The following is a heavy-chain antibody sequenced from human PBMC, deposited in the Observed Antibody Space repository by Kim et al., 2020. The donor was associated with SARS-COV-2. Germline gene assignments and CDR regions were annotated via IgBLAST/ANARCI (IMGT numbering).Heavy chain of an antibody. Sequence: RYIDDAHTVKGRFTLSRDNAENSLYLQMSSLRAEDTAVYYCARGGGGIDYWGQGTLVTVSS. CDR2: RYI. CDR3: ARGGGGIDY. V-gene: IGHV3-21*01. D-gene: IGHD2-15*01. J-gene: IGHJ4*02.